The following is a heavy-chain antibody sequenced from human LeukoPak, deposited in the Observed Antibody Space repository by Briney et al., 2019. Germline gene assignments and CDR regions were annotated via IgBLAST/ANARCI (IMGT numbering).Heavy chain of an antibody. CDR3: AKEPLMRAVAGTDY. CDR2: ISYDGSNE. CDR1: GFTFSSYG. D-gene: IGHD6-19*01. Sequence: GGSLRLSCAASGFTFSSYGMHWVRQAPGKGLEWVAVISYDGSNEYYADSVKGRFTISRDNSRNTLYLQMNSLRAEDTAVYYCAKEPLMRAVAGTDYWGQGTLVTVSS. V-gene: IGHV3-30*18. J-gene: IGHJ4*02.